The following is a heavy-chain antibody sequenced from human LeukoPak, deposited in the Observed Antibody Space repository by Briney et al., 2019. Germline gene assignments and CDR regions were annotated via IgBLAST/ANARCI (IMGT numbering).Heavy chain of an antibody. Sequence: GGSLRLSCAASGFTVSSSYMGWVRQAPGKGLEWVSIIYSGGYTDYADSVKGRFTISRDNAKNSLYLQMNSLRAEDTAVYYCARVPYDFWSGKTRGLYYYYMDVWGKGTTVTVSS. CDR3: ARVPYDFWSGKTRGLYYYYMDV. CDR1: GFTVSSSY. D-gene: IGHD3-3*01. CDR2: IYSGGYT. V-gene: IGHV3-53*01. J-gene: IGHJ6*03.